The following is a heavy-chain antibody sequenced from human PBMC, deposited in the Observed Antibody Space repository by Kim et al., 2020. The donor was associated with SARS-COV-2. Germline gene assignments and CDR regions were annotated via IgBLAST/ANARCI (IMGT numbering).Heavy chain of an antibody. D-gene: IGHD1-26*01. V-gene: IGHV3-30*02. CDR3: AKELWEGDGGNQADY. Sequence: DSVKGRLTISRDHSKNTLYLQMNSRRVEDTAMSYCAKELWEGDGGNQADYWGQGALVTVSS. J-gene: IGHJ4*02.